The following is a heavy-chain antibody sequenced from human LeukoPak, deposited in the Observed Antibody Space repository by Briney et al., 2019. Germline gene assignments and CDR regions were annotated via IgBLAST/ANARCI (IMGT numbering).Heavy chain of an antibody. J-gene: IGHJ4*02. CDR1: GFTFSSYW. V-gene: IGHV3-7*01. CDR2: IKQDGSEK. D-gene: IGHD3-10*01. Sequence: PGGSLRLSCAASGFTFSSYWMSWVRQAPGKGLEWVANIKQDGSEKYYVDSVKGRFTISRDNAKNSLYLQMNSLRAEDTAVYYCARVKPTYYYALDYWGQGTLVTVSS. CDR3: ARVKPTYYYALDY.